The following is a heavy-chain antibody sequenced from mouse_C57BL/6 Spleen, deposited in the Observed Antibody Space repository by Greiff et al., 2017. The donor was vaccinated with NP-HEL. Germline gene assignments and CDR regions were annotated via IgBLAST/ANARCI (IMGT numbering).Heavy chain of an antibody. Sequence: EVQLVESEGGLVQPGSSMKLSCTASGFTFSDYYMAWVRQVPEKGLEWVANINYDGSSTYYLDSLKSRFIISRDNAKNILYLQMSSLKSEDTATYYCAREDYDVYAMDYWGQGTSVTVSS. V-gene: IGHV5-16*01. D-gene: IGHD2-4*01. CDR1: GFTFSDYY. CDR2: INYDGSST. J-gene: IGHJ4*01. CDR3: AREDYDVYAMDY.